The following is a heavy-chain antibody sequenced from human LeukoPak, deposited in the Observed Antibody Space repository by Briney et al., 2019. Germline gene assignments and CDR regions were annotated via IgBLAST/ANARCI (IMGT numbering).Heavy chain of an antibody. CDR3: ASRDTSVGATDDYDMYG. V-gene: IGHV4-59*01. J-gene: IGHJ6*04. D-gene: IGHD1-26*01. CDR2: IYYSGST. CDR1: GGSIGTYY. Sequence: PSETLSLTFTVSGGSIGTYYWSWIRQPPGKGLEWIGYIYYSGSTNYNPSLKSRVTISVDSCKNQFSLKLSSVTAADTAVYYCASRDTSVGATDDYDMYGWGEGGTVTVSS.